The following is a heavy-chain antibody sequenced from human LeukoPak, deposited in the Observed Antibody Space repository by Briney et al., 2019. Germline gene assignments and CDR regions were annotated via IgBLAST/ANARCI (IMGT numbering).Heavy chain of an antibody. CDR1: GFTFSTYV. D-gene: IGHD5-12*01. CDR3: AKGSGYDTDFDY. J-gene: IGHJ4*02. CDR2: ISGSGDNT. Sequence: GGSLRLSCAASGFTFSTYVMSWVRQAPGKGLEWASGISGSGDNTYYADSVKGRFTISRDNSKNTLYLQMNSRRAEDTAVYYCAKGSGYDTDFDYWGQGTLVSVSS. V-gene: IGHV3-23*01.